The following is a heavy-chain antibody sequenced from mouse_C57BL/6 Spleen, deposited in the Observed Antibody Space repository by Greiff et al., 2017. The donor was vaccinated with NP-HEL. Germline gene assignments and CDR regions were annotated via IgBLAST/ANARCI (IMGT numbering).Heavy chain of an antibody. CDR1: GYSFTGYY. CDR3: ARAAQATN. Sequence: EVQLQQSGPELVKPGASVKISCKASGYSFTGYYMNWVKQSPEKSLEWIGEINPSTGGTTYNQKFKAKATLTVDKSSSTAYMQLKSLTSEDSAVYYCARAAQATNWGQGTLVTVSA. D-gene: IGHD3-2*02. J-gene: IGHJ3*01. V-gene: IGHV1-42*01. CDR2: INPSTGGT.